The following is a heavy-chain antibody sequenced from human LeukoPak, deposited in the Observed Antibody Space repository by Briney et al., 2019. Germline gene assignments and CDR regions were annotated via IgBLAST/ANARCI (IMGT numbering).Heavy chain of an antibody. V-gene: IGHV4-59*01. D-gene: IGHD6-13*01. CDR2: IYYTGST. Sequence: SETLSLTCTVSGDSISIYYWSWIRQRPGKGLEWIGYIYYTGSTNYNPSLKSRVTISVDTSKNQISLKLSSVTAADTAVYYCARDRSSWYDYWGQGTLVTVSS. CDR1: GDSISIYY. CDR3: ARDRSSWYDY. J-gene: IGHJ4*02.